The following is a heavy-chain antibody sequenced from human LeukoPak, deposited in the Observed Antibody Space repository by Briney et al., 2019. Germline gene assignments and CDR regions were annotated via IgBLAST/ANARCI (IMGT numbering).Heavy chain of an antibody. Sequence: SETLSLTCTVSGGSISSSSYYWGWIRQPPGKGLEWIGSMYYSGSTYYNSSLKSRVTISVDTSKNQFSLKLSSATAADTAVYYCARTGGSGFYLDAFDIWGQGTMVTISS. CDR2: MYYSGST. J-gene: IGHJ3*02. D-gene: IGHD3-22*01. V-gene: IGHV4-39*01. CDR1: GGSISSSSYY. CDR3: ARTGGSGFYLDAFDI.